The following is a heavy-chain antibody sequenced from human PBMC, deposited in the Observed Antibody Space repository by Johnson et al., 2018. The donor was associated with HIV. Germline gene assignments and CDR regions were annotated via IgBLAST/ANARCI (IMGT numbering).Heavy chain of an antibody. J-gene: IGHJ3*02. D-gene: IGHD1-26*01. CDR2: ISYDGSNK. CDR1: GFTFSSYG. CDR3: TLEGGIVQDDAFDI. Sequence: QVQLVESGGGVVQPGGSLRLSCAASGFTFSSYGMHWVRQAPGKGLEWVAVISYDGSNKYYADSVKGRFTISRDNSKNTLYLQMNSLKTEDTAVYYCTLEGGIVQDDAFDIWGQGTMVTVSS. V-gene: IGHV3-30*03.